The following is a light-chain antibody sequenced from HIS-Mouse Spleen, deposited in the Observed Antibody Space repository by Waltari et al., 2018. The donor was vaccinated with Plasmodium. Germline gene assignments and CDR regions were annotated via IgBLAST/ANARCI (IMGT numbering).Light chain of an antibody. CDR1: SSDVGSYNL. CDR2: EGS. V-gene: IGLV2-23*01. Sequence: QSALTQPASVSGSPGQSITISCTGHSSDVGSYNLVSWYQQHPGKAPKRMIYEGSKRPSGVSNRFSGSKSGNTASLTISGLQAEDEADYYCCSYAGSSNWVFGGGTKLTVL. J-gene: IGLJ3*02. CDR3: CSYAGSSNWV.